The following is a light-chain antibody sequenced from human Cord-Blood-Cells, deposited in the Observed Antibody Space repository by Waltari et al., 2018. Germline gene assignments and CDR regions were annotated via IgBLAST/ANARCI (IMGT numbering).Light chain of an antibody. CDR2: EGS. J-gene: IGLJ1*01. Sequence: QSALTQPASVSGSPGQSITISCXGTSSDVGSYNLVSWYQQHPGKAPKLMIYEGSKRPSGVSNRFSGSKSGNTASLTISGLQAEDEADYYCCSYAGSSTFVFGTGTKVTVL. V-gene: IGLV2-23*01. CDR3: CSYAGSSTFV. CDR1: SSDVGSYNL.